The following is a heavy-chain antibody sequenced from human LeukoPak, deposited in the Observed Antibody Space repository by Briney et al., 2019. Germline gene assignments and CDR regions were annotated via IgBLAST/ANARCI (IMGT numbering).Heavy chain of an antibody. CDR2: IRYDGSNK. D-gene: IGHD3-10*01. Sequence: PGGSLRLSCAASGFTFSSYGMHWVRQAPGQGLEWVAFIRYDGSNKYYADSVQGRFTISRDNSKITLYLQMNSLRAEDTAVYYCHSGSPRFGAFDIWGQGTMVTVSS. CDR3: HSGSPRFGAFDI. CDR1: GFTFSSYG. V-gene: IGHV3-30*02. J-gene: IGHJ3*02.